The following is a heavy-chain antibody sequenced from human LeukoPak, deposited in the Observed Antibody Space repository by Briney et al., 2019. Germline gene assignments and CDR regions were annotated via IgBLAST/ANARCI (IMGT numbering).Heavy chain of an antibody. D-gene: IGHD2-15*01. J-gene: IGHJ4*02. V-gene: IGHV3-23*01. Sequence: GASLRLSCAASGFTFSSYAMSWVRQAPGKGLEWVSAISSGGGSPYYADSVKGRFTISRDNSKNTLYLQMNSLRAEDTAVYYCAKRDCSGGSRRTTTFDYWGQGTLVTVSS. CDR2: ISSGGGSP. CDR3: AKRDCSGGSRRTTTFDY. CDR1: GFTFSSYA.